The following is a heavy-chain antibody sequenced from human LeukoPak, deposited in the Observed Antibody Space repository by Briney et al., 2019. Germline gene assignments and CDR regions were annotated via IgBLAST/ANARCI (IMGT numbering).Heavy chain of an antibody. CDR2: IYYSGTT. Sequence: SETLSLTCTVSGGSISNYYWSWVRQPPGKGLEWIGYIYYSGTTNYNPSLKSRVTISVDTSKNQFSLKLNSVTAADTAIYYCARGVYIAAAQYGYWGQGTLVTVSS. D-gene: IGHD6-13*01. J-gene: IGHJ4*02. CDR1: GGSISNYY. CDR3: ARGVYIAAAQYGY. V-gene: IGHV4-59*01.